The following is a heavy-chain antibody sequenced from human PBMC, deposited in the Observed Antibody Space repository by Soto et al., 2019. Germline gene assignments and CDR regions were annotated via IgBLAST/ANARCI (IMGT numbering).Heavy chain of an antibody. CDR1: GGSINSYY. J-gene: IGHJ6*02. CDR3: AKDLDAAAGPISPYYYGMDV. D-gene: IGHD6-13*01. Sequence: SETLSLTCNVSGGSINSYYWNWIRQPPGKGLEWIAYIYYNGNTDSNPSLESRVTISLDTPKNQLSLKLSSVTAADTAVYYCAKDLDAAAGPISPYYYGMDVWGQGTTVTVSS. V-gene: IGHV4-59*01. CDR2: IYYNGNT.